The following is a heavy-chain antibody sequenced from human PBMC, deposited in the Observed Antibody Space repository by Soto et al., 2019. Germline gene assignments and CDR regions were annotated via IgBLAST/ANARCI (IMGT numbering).Heavy chain of an antibody. V-gene: IGHV4-30-4*02. CDR2: IYYSGST. CDR1: GGSISSGDYY. Sequence: SETLSLTCTVSGGSISSGDYYWSWIRQPPGKGLEWIGYIYYSGSTYYNPSLKSRVTISVDTSKNQFSLKLSSVTAADTAVYYCARDRGVVVVPAARAYYGMDVWGQGTTVTVSS. J-gene: IGHJ6*02. D-gene: IGHD2-2*01. CDR3: ARDRGVVVVPAARAYYGMDV.